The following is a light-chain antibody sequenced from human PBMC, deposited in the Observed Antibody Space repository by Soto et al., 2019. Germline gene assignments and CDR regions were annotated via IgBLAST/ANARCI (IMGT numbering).Light chain of an antibody. CDR2: DVS. V-gene: IGLV2-14*01. CDR1: SSDVGGYNY. J-gene: IGLJ1*01. Sequence: VLNPPASVSGAPGQSSTISCPGTSSDVGGYNYVSWYQQHPGKAPKLMIYDVSNRPSGVSNRFSGSKSGNTASLTISGLQAEDEADYYCSSYTSSTLYVFGTGTKVTVL. CDR3: SSYTSSTLYV.